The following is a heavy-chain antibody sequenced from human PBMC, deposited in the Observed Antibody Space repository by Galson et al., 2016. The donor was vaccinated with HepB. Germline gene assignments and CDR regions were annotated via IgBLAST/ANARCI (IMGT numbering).Heavy chain of an antibody. V-gene: IGHV3-21*01. Sequence: SLRLSCAASGFTFSSYSMNWVRQAPGKGLAWVSSISSSSSYIYYADSGKGPFTISRDNAKNSLYLQMNSLRAEDTAVYYCAGGDIVGAIFDYWGQGTLVTVSS. CDR2: ISSSSSYI. CDR3: AGGDIVGAIFDY. J-gene: IGHJ4*02. CDR1: GFTFSSYS. D-gene: IGHD1-26*01.